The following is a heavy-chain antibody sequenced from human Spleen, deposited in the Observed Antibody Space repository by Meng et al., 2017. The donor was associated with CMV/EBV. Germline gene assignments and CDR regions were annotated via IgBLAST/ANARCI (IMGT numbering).Heavy chain of an antibody. V-gene: IGHV4-39*07. CDR2: IYYSGST. J-gene: IGHJ4*02. CDR3: ARDLKAVAGLDY. Sequence: SETLSLTCTVSGGSISSSSYYWGWIRQPPGKGLEWIGSIYYSGSTHYNPSLKSRLTISVDTSKNQFSLKLSSVTAADTAVYYCARDLKAVAGLDYWGQGTLVTVSS. D-gene: IGHD6-19*01. CDR1: GGSISSSSYY.